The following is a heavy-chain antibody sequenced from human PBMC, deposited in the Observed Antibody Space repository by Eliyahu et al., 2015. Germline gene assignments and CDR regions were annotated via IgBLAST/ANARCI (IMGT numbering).Heavy chain of an antibody. CDR1: GGTFSSYA. J-gene: IGHJ6*02. CDR3: ARGITMVRGVTYYGMDV. D-gene: IGHD3-10*01. V-gene: IGHV1-69*01. CDR2: IIPIFGTA. Sequence: EVKKPGSSVKVSCKASGGTFSSYAISWVRQAPGQGLEWMGGIIPIFGTANYAQKFQGRVTITADESTSTAYMELSSLRSEDTAVYYCARGITMVRGVTYYGMDVWGQGTTVTVSS.